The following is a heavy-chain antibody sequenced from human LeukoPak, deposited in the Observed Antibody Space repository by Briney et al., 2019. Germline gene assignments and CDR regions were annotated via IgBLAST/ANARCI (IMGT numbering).Heavy chain of an antibody. V-gene: IGHV1-24*01. Sequence: ASVKVSCTVSGYTLTELSMHWVRQAPGKGLEWMGGFDPEDGETIYAQKFQGRVTMTEDTSTDTAYMELSSLRSEDTAVYYCATHRITGWYRGIGDYWGQGTLVTVSS. J-gene: IGHJ4*02. D-gene: IGHD6-19*01. CDR2: FDPEDGET. CDR3: ATHRITGWYRGIGDY. CDR1: GYTLTELS.